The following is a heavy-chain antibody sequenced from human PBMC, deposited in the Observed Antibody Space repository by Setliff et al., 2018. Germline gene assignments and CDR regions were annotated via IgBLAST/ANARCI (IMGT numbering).Heavy chain of an antibody. J-gene: IGHJ4*02. CDR1: GFTFSNYA. D-gene: IGHD5-12*01. V-gene: IGHV3-23*03. CDR2: IYSDGSST. CDR3: AKVPNSGGYAGPFDF. Sequence: PGGSLRLSCAASGFTFSNYAMNWVRQAPGKGLEWVSVIYSDGSSTYYGDSVKGRFTISRDNSKNTLYLQMNSLSAEDTAVYYCAKVPNSGGYAGPFDFWGQGTLVTVSS.